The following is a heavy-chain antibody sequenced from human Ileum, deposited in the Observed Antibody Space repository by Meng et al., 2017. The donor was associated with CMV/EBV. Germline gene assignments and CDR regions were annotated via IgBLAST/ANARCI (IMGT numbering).Heavy chain of an antibody. CDR2: ISTYNGNR. CDR1: GYTFTGYY. J-gene: IGHJ6*02. D-gene: IGHD2-2*01. Sequence: ASVKVSCKASGYTFTGYYMHWVRQAPGQGLEWMGLISTYNGNRNYAGRLQGRVTMYAERLQGRVTMTTDTSTRTAYMEMRSLRSDDTAVYYCARVVVVPSDYYTMDVWGQGTAVTVSS. CDR3: ARVVVVPSDYYTMDV. V-gene: IGHV1-18*04.